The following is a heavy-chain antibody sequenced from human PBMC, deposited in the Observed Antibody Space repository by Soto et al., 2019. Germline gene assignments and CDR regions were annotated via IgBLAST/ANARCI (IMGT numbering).Heavy chain of an antibody. CDR2: VYYDEST. V-gene: IGHV4-39*01. D-gene: IGHD2-15*01. J-gene: IGHJ4*02. CDR3: GKVLIGATRHTDVDS. CDR1: GVSLNSGHYY. Sequence: SETLSLTCSVSGVSLNSGHYYWVWIRQSPGKGLAWIASVYYDESTYYNPSLKSRVTISIDKPKNQFSLTLKSVTAADTAVYYCGKVLIGATRHTDVDSWGQGALVTVS.